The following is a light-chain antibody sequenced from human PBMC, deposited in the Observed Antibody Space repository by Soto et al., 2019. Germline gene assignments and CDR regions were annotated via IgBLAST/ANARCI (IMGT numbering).Light chain of an antibody. J-gene: IGKJ5*01. V-gene: IGKV3-20*01. CDR1: QSVSTSY. CDR3: QQYGSSFT. CDR2: GAS. Sequence: EIVLTQSPGTLSLSPGERATLSCRASQSVSTSYLAWYQQTPGQAPRLLIYGASSRATGIPDRFSGSGSGTDFTLTISRLEPEDFAVYYCQQYGSSFTFGQGTRLENK.